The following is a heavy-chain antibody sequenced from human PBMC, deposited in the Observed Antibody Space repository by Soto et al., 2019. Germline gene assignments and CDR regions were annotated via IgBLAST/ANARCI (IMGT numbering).Heavy chain of an antibody. D-gene: IGHD2-15*01. CDR2: IKSDGSST. Sequence: EVQLVESGGGLVQPGGSLRLSCAASGFTFSSHWMHWVRQVPGKGLVWVSRIKSDGSSTAYADSVKGRFTISRDNAKNTLYLQMNRRRVEDSAVYYCARERPEILNPTDHPMFDYWGQGTLVTVSS. V-gene: IGHV3-74*01. CDR3: ARERPEILNPTDHPMFDY. J-gene: IGHJ4*02. CDR1: GFTFSSHW.